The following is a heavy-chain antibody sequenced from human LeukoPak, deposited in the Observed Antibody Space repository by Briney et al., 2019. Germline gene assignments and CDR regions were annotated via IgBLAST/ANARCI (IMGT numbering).Heavy chain of an antibody. CDR2: INPNSGGT. D-gene: IGHD4-17*01. CDR3: AADYGDYASDY. V-gene: IGHV1-2*02. J-gene: IGHJ4*02. CDR1: GYTFTSYH. Sequence: ASVKVSCKASGYTFTSYHMHWGRQAPGQGLEWMGWINPNSGGTNYAQKFQGRVTMTRDTSISTAYMELSRLRSDDTAVYYCAADYGDYASDYWGQGTLVTVSS.